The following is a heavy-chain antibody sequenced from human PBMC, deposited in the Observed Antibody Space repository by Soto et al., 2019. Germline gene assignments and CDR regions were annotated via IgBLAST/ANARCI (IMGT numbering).Heavy chain of an antibody. Sequence: PSETLSLTCTVSGGSMNTYYWSWIRQPPRKGLQWIGYVYSSGSTKYNPSLKSRVTISVDTSKNQFSLKLSSVTAADTAGYYCARRYGASFDYWGQGTLVTVSS. CDR1: GGSMNTYY. J-gene: IGHJ4*02. V-gene: IGHV4-59*01. CDR3: ARRYGASFDY. CDR2: VYSSGST. D-gene: IGHD4-17*01.